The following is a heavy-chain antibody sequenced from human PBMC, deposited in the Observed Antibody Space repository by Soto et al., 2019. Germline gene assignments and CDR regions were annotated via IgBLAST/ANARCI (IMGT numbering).Heavy chain of an antibody. CDR1: GYTFTSYD. CDR3: ARGRSGPEWNYYYYMDV. Sequence: ASVKVSCKASGYTFTSYDINWVRQATGQGLEWMGWMNPNSGNTGYAQKFQGRVTMTRNTSISTAYMELSSLRSEDTAVYYCARGRSGPEWNYYYYMDVWGKGTTVTVSS. CDR2: MNPNSGNT. J-gene: IGHJ6*03. D-gene: IGHD3-3*01. V-gene: IGHV1-8*01.